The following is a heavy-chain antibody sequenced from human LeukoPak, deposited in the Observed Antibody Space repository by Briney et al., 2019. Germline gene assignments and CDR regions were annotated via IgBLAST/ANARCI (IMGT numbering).Heavy chain of an antibody. CDR3: ARDYYDILTGYYTEAYFDY. CDR1: GFSFSGYS. Sequence: PGGSLRLSCAASGFSFSGYSMNWVRQAPGKGLEWVSYISSSGSTIYYADSVKGRFTISRDNAKNSLYLQMNSLRAEDTAVYYCARDYYDILTGYYTEAYFDYWGQGTLVTVSS. D-gene: IGHD3-9*01. J-gene: IGHJ4*02. V-gene: IGHV3-48*04. CDR2: ISSSGSTI.